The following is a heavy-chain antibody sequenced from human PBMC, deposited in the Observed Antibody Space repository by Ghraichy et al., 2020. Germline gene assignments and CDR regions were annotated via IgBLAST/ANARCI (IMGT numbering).Heavy chain of an antibody. D-gene: IGHD4-17*01. CDR1: GGSISSYY. Sequence: SETLSLTCTVSGGSISSYYWSWIRQPAGKGLEWIGRIYTSGSTNYNPSLKTRVTMSVETSKNQISLKLSSVTAADTAVYYCAREYGDYVSYYLYGMYVWGQGTTVAFS. V-gene: IGHV4-4*07. CDR2: IYTSGST. J-gene: IGHJ6*02. CDR3: AREYGDYVSYYLYGMYV.